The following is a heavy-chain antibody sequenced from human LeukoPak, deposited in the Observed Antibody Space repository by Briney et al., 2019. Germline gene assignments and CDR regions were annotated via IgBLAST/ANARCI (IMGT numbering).Heavy chain of an antibody. V-gene: IGHV1-69*04. Sequence: SVKVSCKASGGTFSSYAISWVRQAPGQGLEWMGRIIPILGIANYAQKFQGRVTITADKSTSTAYMELGSLRSEDTAVYYCLYYDSSGYYSDFDYWGQGTLVTVSS. D-gene: IGHD3-22*01. CDR3: LYYDSSGYYSDFDY. CDR2: IIPILGIA. CDR1: GGTFSSYA. J-gene: IGHJ4*02.